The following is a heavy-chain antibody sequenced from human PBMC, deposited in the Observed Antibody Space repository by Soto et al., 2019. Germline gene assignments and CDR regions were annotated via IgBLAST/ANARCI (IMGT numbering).Heavy chain of an antibody. V-gene: IGHV1-8*01. CDR2: INPNSGNI. Sequence: ASVKVSCKASGDTFTTYDINWVRQATGHGLEWMGWINPNSGNIGYAQRFQGRVTMTRXTXXRXXXKXVXXPRXDXTAVYYCARGRASGSYYLLDYWGQGTLVTVSS. D-gene: IGHD3-10*01. CDR3: ARGRASGSYYLLDY. CDR1: GDTFTTYD. J-gene: IGHJ4*02.